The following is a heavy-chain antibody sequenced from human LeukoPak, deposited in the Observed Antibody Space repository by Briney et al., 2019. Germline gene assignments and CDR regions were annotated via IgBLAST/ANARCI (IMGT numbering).Heavy chain of an antibody. V-gene: IGHV1-2*02. J-gene: IGHJ5*02. Sequence: ASVKVSCKASGYTFTGYYMHWVRQAPGQGLEWMGWINPNSGGTNYAQKFQGRVTMTRDTSISTAYMELSRLRSDDTAVYYCAREVYYYGSGSYFPTGWFDPRGQGTLVTVSS. CDR3: AREVYYYGSGSYFPTGWFDP. D-gene: IGHD3-10*01. CDR2: INPNSGGT. CDR1: GYTFTGYY.